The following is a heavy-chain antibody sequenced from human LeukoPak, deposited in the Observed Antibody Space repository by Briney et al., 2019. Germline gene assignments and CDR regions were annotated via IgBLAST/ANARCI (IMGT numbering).Heavy chain of an antibody. Sequence: GGSLRLSCAASGFIFSSYGMHWVRQAPDKGLEWVAVISYDGTYTYYADSVKGRFTISRDNSKNTLYLQMNSLKTEDTAVYYCAKGLRYYTSGSYWVDYWGQGTLVTVSS. CDR2: ISYDGTYT. D-gene: IGHD3-10*01. CDR1: GFIFSSYG. J-gene: IGHJ4*02. CDR3: AKGLRYYTSGSYWVDY. V-gene: IGHV3-30*18.